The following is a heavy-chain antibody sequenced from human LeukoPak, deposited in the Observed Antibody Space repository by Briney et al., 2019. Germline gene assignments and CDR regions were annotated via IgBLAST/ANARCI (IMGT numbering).Heavy chain of an antibody. V-gene: IGHV3-23*01. CDR3: AKNGWLRSSGLWGDY. CDR2: FSGGDGSP. D-gene: IGHD5-12*01. Sequence: GGSLRLSCAASGFTFSSYAMTWFRQAPGKGLEWVSSFSGGDGSPYHADSVKGRFTISRDNSKGTLYLQMNSLRAEDTAIYYCAKNGWLRSSGLWGDYWGQGALVTVSS. CDR1: GFTFSSYA. J-gene: IGHJ4*02.